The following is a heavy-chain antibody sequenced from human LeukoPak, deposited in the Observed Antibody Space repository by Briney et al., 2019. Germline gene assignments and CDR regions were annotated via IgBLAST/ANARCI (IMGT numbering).Heavy chain of an antibody. CDR2: IYHSGSA. V-gene: IGHV4-38-2*02. Sequence: SETLSLTCTVSGYSISSGYYWGWIRQPPGKGLEWIGSIYHSGSAYYNPSLKSRVTISVDTSKNQFSLKLSSVTAADTAVYYCATFWGSYRHFDYWGQGTLVTVSS. CDR1: GYSISSGYY. J-gene: IGHJ4*02. CDR3: ATFWGSYRHFDY. D-gene: IGHD3-16*02.